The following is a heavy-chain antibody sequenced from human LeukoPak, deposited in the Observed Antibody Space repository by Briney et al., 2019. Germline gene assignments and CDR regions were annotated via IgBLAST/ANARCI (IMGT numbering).Heavy chain of an antibody. V-gene: IGHV3-23*01. CDR2: ISGSGGST. J-gene: IGHJ5*02. CDR1: GFTFSSYA. CDR3: AKDLKPYVLLWFGES. Sequence: GGPLRLSCAASGFTFSSYAMSWVRQAPGKGLEWVSAISGSGGSTYYADSVKGRFTISRDNSKSTLYLQMNSLRAEDTAVYYCAKDLKPYVLLWFGESWGQGTLVTVSS. D-gene: IGHD3-10*01.